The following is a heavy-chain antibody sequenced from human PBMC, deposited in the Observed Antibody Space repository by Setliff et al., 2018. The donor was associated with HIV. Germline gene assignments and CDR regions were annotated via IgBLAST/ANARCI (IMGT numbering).Heavy chain of an antibody. CDR3: ARDNEQMAVPGAVFDY. J-gene: IGHJ4*02. D-gene: IGHD6-19*01. CDR2: IYGSGTI. V-gene: IGHV4-4*07. Sequence: SETLSLTCTVSGASVSTYYWSWIRQPAGKGLEWIGRIYGSGTINYNPYLKSRVIMSVDRSNNQFSLGLTSVTAADTAVYYCARDNEQMAVPGAVFDYWGQGTLVTVSS. CDR1: GASVSTYY.